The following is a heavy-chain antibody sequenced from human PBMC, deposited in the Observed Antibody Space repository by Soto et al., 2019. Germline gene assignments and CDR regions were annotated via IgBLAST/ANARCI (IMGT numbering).Heavy chain of an antibody. CDR1: GGSIISGGYC. D-gene: IGHD3-10*01. CDR2: IYHSGST. V-gene: IGHV4-30-2*01. CDR3: ARAYYGSGRRVYNWFDP. Sequence: SETLSLTCAVSGGSIISGGYCLSWIRQPPWKGLEWIGYIYHSGSTYYNPSLKSRVTISVDRSKNQFSLKLSSVTAADTAVYYCARAYYGSGRRVYNWFDPWGQGTLVTVSS. J-gene: IGHJ5*02.